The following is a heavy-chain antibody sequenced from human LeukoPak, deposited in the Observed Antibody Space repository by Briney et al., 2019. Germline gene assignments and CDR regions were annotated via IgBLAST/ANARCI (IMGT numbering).Heavy chain of an antibody. J-gene: IGHJ4*02. CDR1: GFTISSNSKY. CDR3: ARGRIDTAMVTFDY. V-gene: IGHV4-39*01. Sequence: SETLCLTCAASGFTISSNSKYWVWIRQPPGKGLEWIGTMYYSGRTYYNPPLKSRVTIAVDTSKNQFSLKLSSVTAADTAVYYCARGRIDTAMVTFDYWGQGTLVTVSS. D-gene: IGHD5-18*01. CDR2: MYYSGRT.